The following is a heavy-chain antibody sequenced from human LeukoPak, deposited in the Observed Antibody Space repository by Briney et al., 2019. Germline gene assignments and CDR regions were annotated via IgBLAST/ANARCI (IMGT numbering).Heavy chain of an antibody. J-gene: IGHJ4*02. CDR2: IGWNGGGI. CDR3: VKVTAAGFIDY. V-gene: IGHV3-9*01. Sequence: GGSLRLSCAASGFTFDDYAMHWVRQAPGKGLDWVSGIGWNGGGIVYADSVKGRFTISRDNAKNSLFLQMNSLGAEDTALYYCVKVTAAGFIDYWGQGTLVIVSS. CDR1: GFTFDDYA. D-gene: IGHD6-13*01.